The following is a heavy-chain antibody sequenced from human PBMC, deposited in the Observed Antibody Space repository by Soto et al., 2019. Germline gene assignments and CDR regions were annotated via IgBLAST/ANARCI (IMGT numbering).Heavy chain of an antibody. D-gene: IGHD6-13*01. Sequence: QVQLQESGPGLVKPSETLSLTCTVSGDSINTYYWTWIRQPAGKGLEWIGRIYSSGSTNYNPSLKSRVTMSIDTSKNQFSLKLSSVTAADTAVYYCARDLVAAGPGRFDPWGQGTLVTVSS. CDR3: ARDLVAAGPGRFDP. V-gene: IGHV4-4*07. J-gene: IGHJ5*02. CDR2: IYSSGST. CDR1: GDSINTYY.